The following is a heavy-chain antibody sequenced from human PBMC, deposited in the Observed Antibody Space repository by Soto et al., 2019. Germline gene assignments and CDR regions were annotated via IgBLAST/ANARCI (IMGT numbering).Heavy chain of an antibody. D-gene: IGHD1-1*01. J-gene: IGHJ4*02. Sequence: QVHLVQSGAEGKKPGASVKVSCKGSGYGFTTYGITWVRQAPGQGLEWMAWISADNGNTNYAQKLQGRVTVTRDTSMRTAYMELRSLRSDDTAVYYCARGRYGDYWGQGALVTVSS. CDR1: GYGFTTYG. CDR2: ISADNGNT. CDR3: ARGRYGDY. V-gene: IGHV1-18*01.